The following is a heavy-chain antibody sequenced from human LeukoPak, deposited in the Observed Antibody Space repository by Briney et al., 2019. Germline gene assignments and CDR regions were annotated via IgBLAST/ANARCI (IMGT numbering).Heavy chain of an antibody. CDR3: ARDSSSWYSAFDI. CDR1: GFTVSSNY. D-gene: IGHD6-13*01. Sequence: GGSLRLSCAASGFTVSSNYMSWVRQAPGQGLGWVSVIYSGGSTYYADPVKGRFTISRDNSKNTLYLQMNSLRAEDTAVYYCARDSSSWYSAFDIWGQGTMVTVSS. J-gene: IGHJ3*02. CDR2: IYSGGST. V-gene: IGHV3-53*01.